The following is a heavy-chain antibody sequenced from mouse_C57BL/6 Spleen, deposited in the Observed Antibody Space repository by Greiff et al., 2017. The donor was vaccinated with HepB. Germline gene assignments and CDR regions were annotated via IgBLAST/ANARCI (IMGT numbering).Heavy chain of an antibody. CDR2: IYPGDGDT. D-gene: IGHD2-3*01. CDR1: GYAFSSSW. V-gene: IGHV1-82*01. Sequence: VQLQQSGPELVKPGASVKISCKASGYAFSSSWMNWVKQRPGKGLEWIGRIYPGDGDTNYNGKFKGKATLTADKSSSTAYMQLSSLTSEDSAVYFCARTGWLLRGGMDYWGQGTSVTVSS. CDR3: ARTGWLLRGGMDY. J-gene: IGHJ4*01.